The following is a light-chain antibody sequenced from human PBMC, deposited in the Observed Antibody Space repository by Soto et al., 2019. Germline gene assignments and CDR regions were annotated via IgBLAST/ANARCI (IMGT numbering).Light chain of an antibody. J-gene: IGLJ1*01. V-gene: IGLV2-14*01. CDR3: SAYTTTSTLI. CDR1: SSDVGGYDY. CDR2: EVN. Sequence: QSVLTQPASVTGSPGQSATISCTGTSSDVGGYDYVSCYQQHPGTAPKLMLYEVNNRPSGVSNRFSGSKSGNTASLIISGLQTEDEADYYCSAYTTTSTLIFGTGSKVTGL.